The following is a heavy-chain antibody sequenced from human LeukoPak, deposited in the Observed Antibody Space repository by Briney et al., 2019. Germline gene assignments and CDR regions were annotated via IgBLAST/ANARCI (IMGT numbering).Heavy chain of an antibody. V-gene: IGHV4-31*03. Sequence: SQTLSLTCTVSGGSISSGGYYWSWIRQHPGKGLEWIGYIYYSGSTYYNPSLKSRVTIPVDTSKNQFSLKLSSVTAADTAVYYCARFDYGDYVLDYWGQGTLVTVSS. D-gene: IGHD4-17*01. CDR2: IYYSGST. CDR3: ARFDYGDYVLDY. CDR1: GGSISSGGYY. J-gene: IGHJ4*02.